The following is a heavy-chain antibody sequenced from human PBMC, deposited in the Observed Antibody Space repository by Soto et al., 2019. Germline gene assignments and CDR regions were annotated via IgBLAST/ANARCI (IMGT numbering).Heavy chain of an antibody. J-gene: IGHJ4*02. D-gene: IGHD2-15*01. CDR1: GGSISSSSYY. CDR2: IYYSGST. CDR3: ARLTPAISISDH. Sequence: SETLSLTCTVSGGSISSSSYYWGWIRQPPGKGLEWIGSIYYSGSTYYNPSLKSRVTISVDTSKNQFSLKLSSVTAADTAVYYGARLTPAISISDHWGKGTLVTVSS. V-gene: IGHV4-39*01.